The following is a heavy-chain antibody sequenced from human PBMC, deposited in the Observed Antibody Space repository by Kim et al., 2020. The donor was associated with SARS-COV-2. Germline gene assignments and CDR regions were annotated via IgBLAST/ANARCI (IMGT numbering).Heavy chain of an antibody. D-gene: IGHD5-18*01. V-gene: IGHV4-34*01. CDR3: ARVFHGYSYGRPFDY. J-gene: IGHJ4*02. CDR1: GGSFSGYY. CDR2: INHSGIT. Sequence: SETLSLTCAVYGGSFSGYYWSWIRQPPGKGLEWIGEINHSGITNYNPSLKSRVTISVDTSKNQFSLKLSSVTAADTAVYYCARVFHGYSYGRPFDYWGQGTLVTVSS.